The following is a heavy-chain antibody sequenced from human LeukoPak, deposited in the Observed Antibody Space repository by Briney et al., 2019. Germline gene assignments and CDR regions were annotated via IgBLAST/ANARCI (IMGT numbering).Heavy chain of an antibody. J-gene: IGHJ6*02. CDR2: ISAYNGNT. V-gene: IGHV1-18*01. CDR3: ARDPPPGVVIEVEGFNYYYYGMDV. D-gene: IGHD2-21*01. CDR1: GYTFTSYG. Sequence: ASVKVSCKASGYTFTSYGISWVRQAPGQGLEWMGWISAYNGNTNYAQKLQGRVTMTTDTSTSTAYLELRSLRSDDTAVYYCARDPPPGVVIEVEGFNYYYYGMDVWGQGTTVTVSS.